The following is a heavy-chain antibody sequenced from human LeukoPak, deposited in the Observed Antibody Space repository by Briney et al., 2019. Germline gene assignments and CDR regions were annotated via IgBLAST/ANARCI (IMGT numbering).Heavy chain of an antibody. CDR3: ARLRDGYNYYYYYYMDV. D-gene: IGHD5-24*01. J-gene: IGHJ6*03. Sequence: PGGSLRLSCAASGFTFSSYWMSWLRQAPGKGLEWVANIKQDGSEKYYVDSVKGRFTISRDNAKNSLYLQMNSLRAEDTAVYYCARLRDGYNYYYYYYMDVWGKGTTVTVSS. V-gene: IGHV3-7*01. CDR2: IKQDGSEK. CDR1: GFTFSSYW.